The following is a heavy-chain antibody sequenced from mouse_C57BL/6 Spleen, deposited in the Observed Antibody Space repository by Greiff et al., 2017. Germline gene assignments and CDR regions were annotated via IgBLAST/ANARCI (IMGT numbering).Heavy chain of an antibody. Sequence: VQLQQPGAALVKPGASVKLSCKASGYTFTSYWMHWVKQRPGQGLEWIGMIHPNSGSTNYNEKFKSKATLTVDKSSSTAYMQLSSLTSEDSAVYYCARGSGSSYGWYFDVWRTATTVTVSS. CDR2: IHPNSGST. CDR1: GYTFTSYW. D-gene: IGHD1-1*01. CDR3: ARGSGSSYGWYFDV. J-gene: IGHJ1*03. V-gene: IGHV1-64*01.